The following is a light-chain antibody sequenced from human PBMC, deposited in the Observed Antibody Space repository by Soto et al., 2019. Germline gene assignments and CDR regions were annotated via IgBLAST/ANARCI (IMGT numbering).Light chain of an antibody. CDR2: KAS. Sequence: DIQMTQSPSTLSASVGDRVTITCRASQSIGTWLAWFQQKPGKAPKLLIYKASTSDSGVPSRFSGSGSGTEFTLTINSLQSDDFATYYCQEYDSNSRGTFGQGTKVDIK. V-gene: IGKV1-5*03. CDR3: QEYDSNSRGT. J-gene: IGKJ1*01. CDR1: QSIGTW.